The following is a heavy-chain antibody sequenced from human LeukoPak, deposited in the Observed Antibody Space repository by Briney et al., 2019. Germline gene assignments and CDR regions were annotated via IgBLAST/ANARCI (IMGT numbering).Heavy chain of an antibody. V-gene: IGHV4-34*01. CDR1: GGSFSGYY. D-gene: IGHD2-2*03. CDR3: ARAKIGYCSSTSCYVDYYYYYMDV. CDR2: INHSGST. Sequence: PSETLSLTCAVYGGSFSGYYWSWIRQPPGKGLEWIGEINHSGSTNYNPSLKSRVTISVDTSKNQFSLRLSSVTAADTAVHYCARAKIGYCSSTSCYVDYYYYYMDVWGKGTTVTVSS. J-gene: IGHJ6*03.